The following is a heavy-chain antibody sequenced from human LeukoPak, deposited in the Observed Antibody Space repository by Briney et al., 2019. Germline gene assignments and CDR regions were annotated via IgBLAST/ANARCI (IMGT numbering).Heavy chain of an antibody. CDR1: GGSISSGDYY. V-gene: IGHV4-61*08. D-gene: IGHD6-19*01. Sequence: SETLSLTCTVSGGSISSGDYYWSWIRQPPGKGLEWIGYIYYSGSTNYNPSLKSRVTISVDTSKNQFSLKLSSVTAADTAVYYCARDGAVAGKDAFDIWGQGTMVTVSS. CDR3: ARDGAVAGKDAFDI. J-gene: IGHJ3*02. CDR2: IYYSGST.